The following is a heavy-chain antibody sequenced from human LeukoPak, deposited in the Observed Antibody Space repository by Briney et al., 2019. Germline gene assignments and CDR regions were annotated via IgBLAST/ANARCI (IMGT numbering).Heavy chain of an antibody. CDR2: IYTSGST. Sequence: PSETLSLTCTVSSGSISTSNYYWSWIRQPAGKGLEWIGRIYTSGSTNYNPSLKSRVTISVDTSKNQFSLKLSSVTAADTAVYYCARDGNTAAYWGQGTLVTVSS. V-gene: IGHV4-61*02. J-gene: IGHJ4*02. CDR3: ARDGNTAAY. CDR1: SGSISTSNYY. D-gene: IGHD4-23*01.